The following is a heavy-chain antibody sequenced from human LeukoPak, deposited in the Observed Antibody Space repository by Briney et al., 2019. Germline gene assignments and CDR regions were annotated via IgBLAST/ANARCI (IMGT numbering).Heavy chain of an antibody. CDR1: GFTFTNYC. D-gene: IGHD6-13*01. Sequence: GGSLRLSCAASGFTFTNYCMLWVRQAQGKGLVWVSRISNYGCSRHYADSVKGRFTISRDNSKNMMYLQMNSLRAEDTAVYYCASASSHRIAAGGDYWGHGTLVTVSS. J-gene: IGHJ4*01. CDR3: ASASSHRIAAGGDY. V-gene: IGHV3-74*01. CDR2: ISNYGCSR.